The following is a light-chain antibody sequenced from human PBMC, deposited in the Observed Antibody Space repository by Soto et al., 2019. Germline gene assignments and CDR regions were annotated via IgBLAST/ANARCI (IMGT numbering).Light chain of an antibody. J-gene: IGLJ1*01. CDR2: DVI. CDR3: CSYGGTYPYV. V-gene: IGLV2-11*01. CDR1: SSDVGGYNY. Sequence: QSALTQPRSVSGSPGQSVTISCTGTSSDVGGYNYVSWYQQHPGKAPKLMIYDVIKRPSGVPDRFSGSKSGNTASLTISGLQAEDEADYYCCSYGGTYPYVFGTGTKLTVL.